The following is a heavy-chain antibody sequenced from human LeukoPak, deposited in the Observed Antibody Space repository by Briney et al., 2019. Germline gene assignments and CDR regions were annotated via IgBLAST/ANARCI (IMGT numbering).Heavy chain of an antibody. J-gene: IGHJ6*02. Sequence: TSETLSLTCAVYGGSFSGYYWSWIRQPPGKGLEWIGEINHSGSTNYNPSLKSRVTISVDTSKNQFSLKLSSVTAADTAVYYCARGASSWYYYYYGMDVWGQGTTVTVSS. CDR1: GGSFSGYY. D-gene: IGHD6-13*01. CDR2: INHSGST. V-gene: IGHV4-34*01. CDR3: ARGASSWYYYYYGMDV.